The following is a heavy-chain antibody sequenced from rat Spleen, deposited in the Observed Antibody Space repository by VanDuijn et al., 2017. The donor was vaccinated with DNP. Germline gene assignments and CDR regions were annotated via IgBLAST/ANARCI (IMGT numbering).Heavy chain of an antibody. D-gene: IGHD4-3*01. CDR2: INTGSRGT. V-gene: IGHV1-43*01. CDR1: GYTFTTYY. J-gene: IGHJ3*01. Sequence: QVQLQQSGAELATPGSSVKISCKASGYTFTTYYISWIKQTTGQGLECIGYINTGSRGTNYNEKVKGKATLTVDKSSNTAFMQLSSLTPDDSAVYYCASSWVGVRGIWFAYWGHGTLVTVSS. CDR3: ASSWVGVRGIWFAY.